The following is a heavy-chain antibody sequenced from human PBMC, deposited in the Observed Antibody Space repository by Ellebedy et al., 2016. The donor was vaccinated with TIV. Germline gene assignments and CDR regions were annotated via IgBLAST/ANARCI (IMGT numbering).Heavy chain of an antibody. CDR2: IVVGSGNT. Sequence: ASVKVSCKASGFTFNSSAVQWVRQARGQRLEWIGWIVVGSGNTNYAQKFQARVTITRDMSTSTAYMELSSLRSEDTVVYYCAAAGTVVSPHWSYWGQGTLITVSS. J-gene: IGHJ4*02. CDR1: GFTFNSSA. CDR3: AAAGTVVSPHWSY. V-gene: IGHV1-58*01. D-gene: IGHD4-23*01.